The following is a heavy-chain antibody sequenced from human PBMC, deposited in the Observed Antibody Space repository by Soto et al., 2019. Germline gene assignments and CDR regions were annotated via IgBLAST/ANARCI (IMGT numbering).Heavy chain of an antibody. D-gene: IGHD3-22*01. CDR1: GGSISSSSYY. CDR2: ISYSGST. Sequence: SETLSLTCTVSGGSISSSSYYWGWIRQPPGKGLEWIGSISYSGSTYYNPSLKSRVTISVDTSKNQFSLKLSSVTAADTAVYYCARHDSSGYYWFNAFDIWGQGTMVTVSS. CDR3: ARHDSSGYYWFNAFDI. J-gene: IGHJ3*02. V-gene: IGHV4-39*01.